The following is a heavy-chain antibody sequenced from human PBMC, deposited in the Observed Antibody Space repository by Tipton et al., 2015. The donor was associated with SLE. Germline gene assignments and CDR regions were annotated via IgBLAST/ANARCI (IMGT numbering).Heavy chain of an antibody. J-gene: IGHJ6*02. CDR2: IYYSGSSGTT. CDR3: ARGKLTWRGAIIGADV. V-gene: IGHV4-59*08. Sequence: TLSLTCSVSGDSMNNAYWSWIRQPPGRGLEWIGFIYYSGSSGTTNYNPSLEGRLTISIDTSKNQFSLNLSSVTAADTAVYYCARGKLTWRGAIIGADVWGQGTTVNVSS. CDR1: GDSMNNAY. D-gene: IGHD2-15*01.